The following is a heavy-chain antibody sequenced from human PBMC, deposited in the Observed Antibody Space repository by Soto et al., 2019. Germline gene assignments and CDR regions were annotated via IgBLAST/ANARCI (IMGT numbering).Heavy chain of an antibody. CDR2: ISSSSYI. Sequence: GSLRLSCAASGFTFSSYSMNWVRQAPGKGLEWVSSISSSSYIYYADSVKGRFTISRDNAKNSLYLQMNSLRAEDTAVYYCARDRYYGSGSNYYYYYMDVWGKGTTVTVSS. CDR1: GFTFSSYS. V-gene: IGHV3-21*01. J-gene: IGHJ6*03. D-gene: IGHD3-10*01. CDR3: ARDRYYGSGSNYYYYYMDV.